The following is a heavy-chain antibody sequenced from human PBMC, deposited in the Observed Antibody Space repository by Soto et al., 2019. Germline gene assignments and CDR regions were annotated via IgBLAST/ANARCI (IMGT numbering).Heavy chain of an antibody. J-gene: IGHJ3*01. D-gene: IGHD6-6*01. Sequence: SVKVSCKASGGTFSSYTISWVRQAPGQGLEWMGRIIPILGIANYAQKFQGRVTITADKSTSTAYMELSSLRSEDTAVYYCARDLVAARRDAFDFWGQGTMVTVSS. CDR3: ARDLVAARRDAFDF. CDR1: GGTFSSYT. CDR2: IIPILGIA. V-gene: IGHV1-69*04.